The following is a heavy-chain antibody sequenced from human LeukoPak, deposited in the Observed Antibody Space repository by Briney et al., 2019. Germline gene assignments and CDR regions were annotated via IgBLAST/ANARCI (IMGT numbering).Heavy chain of an antibody. J-gene: IGHJ4*02. CDR1: GDSMNEYY. Sequence: SETLSLTCTVSGDSMNEYYWSWVRQPPGKGLELIGYVFYTGRTNYRPSLKNRVTISLDTSKNQFSLRLSSATAADTAVYYCARYGYYAYDYYGQGNLVTVSS. CDR3: ARYGYYAYDY. D-gene: IGHD3-3*01. CDR2: VFYTGRT. V-gene: IGHV4-59*01.